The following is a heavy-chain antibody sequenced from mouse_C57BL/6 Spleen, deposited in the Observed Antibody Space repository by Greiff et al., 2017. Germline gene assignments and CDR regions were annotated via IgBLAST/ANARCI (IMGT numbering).Heavy chain of an antibody. J-gene: IGHJ2*01. Sequence: VQLQQSGPELVKPWASVKMSCKASGYTFTDYNMHWVKQSHGKSLEWIGYINPNNGGTSYNQKFKGKATLTVNKSSSTAYMELRSLTSEDSAVYYCARNYYGSSYFDYWGQGTTLTVSS. CDR3: ARNYYGSSYFDY. CDR2: INPNNGGT. D-gene: IGHD1-1*01. CDR1: GYTFTDYN. V-gene: IGHV1-22*01.